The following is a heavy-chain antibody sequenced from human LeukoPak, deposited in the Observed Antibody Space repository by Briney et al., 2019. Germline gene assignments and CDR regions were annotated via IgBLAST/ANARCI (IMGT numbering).Heavy chain of an antibody. CDR3: AKGKHSYGNIPFDY. Sequence: PGGSLRLSCAASGFTFSSYAMSWVRQAPGKGLEWVSAISGSGGNTYYADSVKGRFTISRDNSKNTLYLQMNSLRAEDTAVYYCAKGKHSYGNIPFDYWGQGTLVTVSS. CDR2: ISGSGGNT. J-gene: IGHJ4*02. D-gene: IGHD5-18*01. CDR1: GFTFSSYA. V-gene: IGHV3-23*01.